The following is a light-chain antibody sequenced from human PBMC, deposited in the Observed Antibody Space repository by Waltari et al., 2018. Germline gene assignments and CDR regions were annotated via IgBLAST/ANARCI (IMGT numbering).Light chain of an antibody. V-gene: IGLV3-21*04. Sequence: SYVLTQPPSVSVAPGKTARITCGGNNIGRKRVHWYQQKPGQAPILFLYFDSDRPSGIPERFSGSNFGDTATLTISRVEAGDEADYYCQVWDRSSDSWVFGGGTKLTVL. J-gene: IGLJ3*02. CDR1: NIGRKR. CDR2: FDS. CDR3: QVWDRSSDSWV.